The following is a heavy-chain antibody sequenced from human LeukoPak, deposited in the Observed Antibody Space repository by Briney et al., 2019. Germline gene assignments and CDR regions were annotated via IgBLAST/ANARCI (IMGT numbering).Heavy chain of an antibody. CDR2: ISDSGGIT. CDR1: GFTFSSYP. CDR3: AKIGYYYDSSGYYDY. J-gene: IGHJ4*02. Sequence: GGSLRLSCPASGFTFSSYPMTWVRQAPGKGPEWVSFISDSGGITYYADSVKGRFTISRDNSKNTLYLQMNSLRAEDTAVYYCAKIGYYYDSSGYYDYWGQGTLVTVSS. D-gene: IGHD3-22*01. V-gene: IGHV3-23*01.